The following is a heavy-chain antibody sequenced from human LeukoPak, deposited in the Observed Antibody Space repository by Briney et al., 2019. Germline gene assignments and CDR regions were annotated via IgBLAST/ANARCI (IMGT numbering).Heavy chain of an antibody. J-gene: IGHJ4*02. CDR3: ARDRLSSGSYYFDY. CDR1: GFTFSSYW. Sequence: GGSLRLSCAASGFTFSSYWMSWVRQAPGKGLEWVANIRQDGSDKYYVDSVKGRFTISRDNAKNSLYLQMNSLRAEDTAVYYCARDRLSSGSYYFDYWGQGTLVTVSS. D-gene: IGHD1-26*01. CDR2: IRQDGSDK. V-gene: IGHV3-7*01.